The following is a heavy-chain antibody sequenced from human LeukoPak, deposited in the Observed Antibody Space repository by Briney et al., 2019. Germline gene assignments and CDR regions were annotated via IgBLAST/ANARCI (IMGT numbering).Heavy chain of an antibody. V-gene: IGHV1-18*01. J-gene: IGHJ4*02. CDR3: ARDMGDIVVVPAASGY. Sequence: ASVKVSCKASGYIFTSYGISWVRQAPGQGLEWMGWISAYNGNTKYAQKLQGRVTMTTDTSTSTAYMELRSLRSDDTAVYYCARDMGDIVVVPAASGYWGQGTLVTVSS. D-gene: IGHD2-2*01. CDR2: ISAYNGNT. CDR1: GYIFTSYG.